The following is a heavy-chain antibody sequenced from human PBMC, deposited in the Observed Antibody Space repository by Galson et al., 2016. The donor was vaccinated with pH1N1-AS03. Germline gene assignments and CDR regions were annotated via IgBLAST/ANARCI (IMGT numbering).Heavy chain of an antibody. Sequence: SLRLSCAATGFTVSSGYHMSWVRQAPGKGLEWVSVIHPGGDTYNADSVKGRFTISRDNFENMVYLQMNSLRPEDTAVYYCAGDEGFANGINVWGQGTMVTVFS. CDR1: GFTVSSGY. CDR2: IHPGGDT. D-gene: IGHD1-14*01. V-gene: IGHV3-66*02. CDR3: AGDEGFANGINV. J-gene: IGHJ3*01.